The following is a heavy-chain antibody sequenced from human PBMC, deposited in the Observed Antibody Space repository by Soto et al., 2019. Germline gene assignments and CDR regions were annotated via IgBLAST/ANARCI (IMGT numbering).Heavy chain of an antibody. CDR2: ISWNSGSI. V-gene: IGHV3-9*01. CDR3: AKSDGSGSYQYGMDV. J-gene: IGHJ6*02. CDR1: GFTFDDYA. D-gene: IGHD3-10*01. Sequence: GGSLRLSCAASGFTFDDYAMHWVRQAPGKGLEWVSGISWNSGSIGYADSVMGRFTISRDNAKNSLYLQMNRRRAEDTALYYCAKSDGSGSYQYGMDVWGQGTTVTVSS.